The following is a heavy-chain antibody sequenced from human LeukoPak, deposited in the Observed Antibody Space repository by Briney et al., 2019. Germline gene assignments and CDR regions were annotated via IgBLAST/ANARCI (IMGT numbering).Heavy chain of an antibody. Sequence: ASVKVSCKASGGTFSSYAISWVRQAPGQGLEWMGRIIPILGIANYAQKFQGRVTITADKSTSTAYMELSSLRSEDTAVYYCAKQVPATKYGMDAWGQGTTVTVSS. D-gene: IGHD2-8*01. CDR3: AKQVPATKYGMDA. CDR1: GGTFSSYA. J-gene: IGHJ6*02. V-gene: IGHV1-69*04. CDR2: IIPILGIA.